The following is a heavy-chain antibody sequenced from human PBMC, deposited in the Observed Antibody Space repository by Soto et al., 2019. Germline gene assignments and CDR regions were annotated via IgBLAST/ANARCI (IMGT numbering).Heavy chain of an antibody. CDR3: ATRQGSTWTYNWFDP. J-gene: IGHJ5*02. CDR1: GGTFSSYA. V-gene: IGHV1-69*13. D-gene: IGHD5-12*01. CDR2: IIPIFGTA. Sequence: SVKVSCKASGGTFSSYAISWVRQAPGQGLEWMGGIIPIFGTANYAQKFQGRVTITADESTSTAYMELSSLRSEDTAVYYCATRQGSTWTYNWFDPWGQGTLVTVSS.